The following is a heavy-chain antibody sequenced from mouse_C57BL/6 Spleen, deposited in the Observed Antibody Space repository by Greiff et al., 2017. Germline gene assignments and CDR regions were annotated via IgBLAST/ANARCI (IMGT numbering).Heavy chain of an antibody. CDR3: AREGDLRQNYAMDY. J-gene: IGHJ4*01. D-gene: IGHD2-12*01. CDR2: ISDGGSYT. Sequence: EVKVVESGGGLVKPGGSLKLSCAASGFTFSSYAMSWVRQTPEKRLEWVATISDGGSYTYYPDNVKGRFTISRDNAKNNLYLQMSHLKSEDTAMYYCAREGDLRQNYAMDYWGQGTSVTVSS. CDR1: GFTFSSYA. V-gene: IGHV5-4*01.